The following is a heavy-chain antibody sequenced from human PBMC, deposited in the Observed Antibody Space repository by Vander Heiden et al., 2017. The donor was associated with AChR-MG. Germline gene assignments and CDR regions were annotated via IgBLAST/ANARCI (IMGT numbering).Heavy chain of an antibody. V-gene: IGHV3-23*01. CDR3: ARGGPNNTWYTEYFPH. J-gene: IGHJ1*01. Sequence: EVQLLESGGGLVQPGGSLRLSCAVSGLTFSTYAMSWVRQAPGKGLEWVSAISRSGDATYYPDSVKGRFTISRDNSKNTVYLQMNSLRAEDTAAYYCARGGPNNTWYTEYFPHWGQGSLVTVSS. CDR2: ISRSGDAT. CDR1: GLTFSTYA. D-gene: IGHD6-13*01.